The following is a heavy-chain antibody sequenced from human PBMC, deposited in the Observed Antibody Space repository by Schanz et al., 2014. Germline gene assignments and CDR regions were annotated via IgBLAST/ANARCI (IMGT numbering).Heavy chain of an antibody. Sequence: QVQVIQSGPEVKKPGASVKVSCKASGYTFTGYYMHWVRQAPGQGLEWMGRINPNNGGTNYAQKFQGRVTMTIDTSISTAYMELSRLTSDDTAVFFCARENTAVAGMPRVMDVWGQGTTVTVTS. V-gene: IGHV1-2*06. CDR1: GYTFTGYY. D-gene: IGHD6-19*01. J-gene: IGHJ6*02. CDR3: ARENTAVAGMPRVMDV. CDR2: INPNNGGT.